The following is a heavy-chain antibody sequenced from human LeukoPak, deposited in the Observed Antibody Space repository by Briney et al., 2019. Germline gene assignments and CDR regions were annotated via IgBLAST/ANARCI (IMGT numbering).Heavy chain of an antibody. CDR3: ARVVWSYAIWSGYYPYYYYGMDV. V-gene: IGHV1-8*01. J-gene: IGHJ6*02. CDR2: MNPNSGNT. D-gene: IGHD3-3*01. Sequence: ASVKVSCKASGYTFTSYDINWVRQATGQGLEWMGWMNPNSGNTGYAQKFQGRATMTRNTSISTAYMELSSLRSEDTAVYYCARVVWSYAIWSGYYPYYYYGMDVWGQGTTVTVSS. CDR1: GYTFTSYD.